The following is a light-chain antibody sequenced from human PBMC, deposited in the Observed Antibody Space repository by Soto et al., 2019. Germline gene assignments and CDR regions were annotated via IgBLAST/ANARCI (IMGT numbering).Light chain of an antibody. V-gene: IGLV2-8*01. CDR2: GVT. CDR3: SSYAGSNNYV. Sequence: QSALTQPPSASGSPGQSVTISCTGTSSDVGGYNYVSWYQQHPGKAPKLMIYGVTKRPSGVPDRFSGSKSGNTASLTVSGFQAEDEADYYCSSYAGSNNYVFGTGTKLTVL. CDR1: SSDVGGYNY. J-gene: IGLJ1*01.